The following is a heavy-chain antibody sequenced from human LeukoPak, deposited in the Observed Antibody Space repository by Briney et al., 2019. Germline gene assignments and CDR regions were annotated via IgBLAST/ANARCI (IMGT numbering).Heavy chain of an antibody. Sequence: GGSLRLSCAASGFTFSSYGMHWVRQAPGKGLEWVAVIWYDGSNKYYADSVKGRFTISRDNSKNTLYLQMNSLRAEDTAVYYCARDTSVAAAGLDAFDIWGQGTMVTVSS. J-gene: IGHJ3*02. CDR2: IWYDGSNK. CDR3: ARDTSVAAAGLDAFDI. CDR1: GFTFSSYG. V-gene: IGHV3-33*01. D-gene: IGHD6-13*01.